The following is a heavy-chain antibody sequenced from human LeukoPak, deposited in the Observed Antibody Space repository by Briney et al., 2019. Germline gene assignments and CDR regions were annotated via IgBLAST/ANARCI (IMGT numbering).Heavy chain of an antibody. CDR2: VKQDGSEQ. Sequence: GGSLRLSCAASGFTFNSYWMSWVRQAPGKGPEWVANVKQDGSEQYYVDSVEGRFTISRDNAKNSLYLQMSSLRVEDTAVYYCARDRVSQWQLDFFDYWGQGVLVTVSS. CDR1: GFTFNSYW. CDR3: ARDRVSQWQLDFFDY. D-gene: IGHD1-1*01. V-gene: IGHV3-7*01. J-gene: IGHJ4*02.